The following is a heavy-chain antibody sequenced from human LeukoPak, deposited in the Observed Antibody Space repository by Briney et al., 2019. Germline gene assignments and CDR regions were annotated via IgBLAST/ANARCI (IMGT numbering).Heavy chain of an antibody. D-gene: IGHD6-19*01. CDR2: IRCDGSNK. CDR1: GFTFSSYG. J-gene: IGHJ4*02. Sequence: GGSLRLSCAAFGFTFSSYGIHWVRQVPGKGLEWVAFIRCDGSNKYYADSVKGRFTISRDNSKNTLYLQMNSLRAEDTAVYYCASETRRWLVFDYWGQGTLVTVSS. CDR3: ASETRRWLVFDY. V-gene: IGHV3-30*02.